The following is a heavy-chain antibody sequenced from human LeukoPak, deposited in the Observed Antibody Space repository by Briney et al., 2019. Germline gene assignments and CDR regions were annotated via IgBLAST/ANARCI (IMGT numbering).Heavy chain of an antibody. CDR2: MNPNSGNT. CDR1: GYTFTSYD. D-gene: IGHD3-10*01. CDR3: ARGRGKGQLGVY. J-gene: IGHJ4*02. Sequence: ASVKVSCKASGYTFTSYDINWVRQATGQGLEWMGWMNPNSGNTGYAQKFRGRVTITRNTSISTAYMELSSLRSEDTAVYYCARGRGKGQLGVYWGQGTLVTVSS. V-gene: IGHV1-8*03.